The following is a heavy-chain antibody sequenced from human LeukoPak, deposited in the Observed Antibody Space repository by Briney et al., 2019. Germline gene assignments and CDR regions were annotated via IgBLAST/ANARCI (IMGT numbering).Heavy chain of an antibody. CDR2: IYTSGST. D-gene: IGHD3-16*02. J-gene: IGHJ4*02. Sequence: SETLSLTCTASGGSISSYYWSWIRQPAGKGLEWIGRIYTSGSTNYNPSLKSRVTMSVDTSKNQFSLKLSSVTAADTAVYYCARAGDYVWGSYRFDYWGQGTLVTVSS. V-gene: IGHV4-4*07. CDR3: ARAGDYVWGSYRFDY. CDR1: GGSISSYY.